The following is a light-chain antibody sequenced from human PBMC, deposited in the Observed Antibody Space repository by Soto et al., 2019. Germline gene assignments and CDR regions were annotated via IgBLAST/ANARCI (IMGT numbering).Light chain of an antibody. CDR2: GAS. CDR1: QSVSSSY. V-gene: IGKV3-20*01. Sequence: EIVLTQSPGTLSLSPGERATLSCRASQSVSSSYLAWYQQKPGQAPRLLIYGASSRATGIPDRFSGRGSGTDFTLTINGLEPEDFAVYYCQQYGSSQTFGQGTKVDIK. J-gene: IGKJ1*01. CDR3: QQYGSSQT.